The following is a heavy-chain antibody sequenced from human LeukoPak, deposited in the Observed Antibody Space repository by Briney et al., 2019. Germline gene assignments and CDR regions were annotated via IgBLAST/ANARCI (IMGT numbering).Heavy chain of an antibody. CDR3: AKVDRSGWYGLGY. V-gene: IGHV3-23*01. Sequence: GGSLRLSCAASGFTFKTYAMSWVRQAPGKGLEWVSAISGSGGSTYYADSVKGRFTISRDNSKNTLYLQMNSLRAGDTAVYYCAKVDRSGWYGLGYWGQGTLVTVSS. D-gene: IGHD6-19*01. CDR2: ISGSGGST. J-gene: IGHJ4*02. CDR1: GFTFKTYA.